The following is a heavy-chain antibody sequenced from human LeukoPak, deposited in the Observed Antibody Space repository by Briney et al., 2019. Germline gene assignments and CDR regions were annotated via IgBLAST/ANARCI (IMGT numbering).Heavy chain of an antibody. Sequence: PGGSLRLSCAASGFTFDDYAMHWVRQAPGKGLEWVSGISWNSGSIGYADSVKGRFTISRDNAKNSLYLQMNSLRAEDMDLYYCEKDYYSSSCYYFAYWGQGTLVTVSS. V-gene: IGHV3-9*03. CDR1: GFTFDDYA. D-gene: IGHD6-13*01. J-gene: IGHJ4*02. CDR2: ISWNSGSI. CDR3: EKDYYSSSCYYFAY.